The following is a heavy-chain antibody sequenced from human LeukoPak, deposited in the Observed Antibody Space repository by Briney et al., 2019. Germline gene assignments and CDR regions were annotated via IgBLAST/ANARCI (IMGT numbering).Heavy chain of an antibody. V-gene: IGHV4-59*01. CDR2: IYYSGST. CDR1: GVSISSYY. J-gene: IGHJ4*02. D-gene: IGHD4-17*01. CDR3: ARESERYGADY. Sequence: SETLSLTCTVSGVSISSYYWSWIRQPPGKGLEWIGYIYYSGSTNYNPSLKSRVTISVDTSKNQFSLKLSSVTAADTAVYYCARESERYGADYWGQGTLVTVSS.